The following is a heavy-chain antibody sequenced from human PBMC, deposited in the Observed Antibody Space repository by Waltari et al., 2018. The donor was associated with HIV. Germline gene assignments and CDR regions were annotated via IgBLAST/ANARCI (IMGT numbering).Heavy chain of an antibody. CDR1: GGSISSSSYY. V-gene: IGHV4-39*01. J-gene: IGHJ4*02. Sequence: QLQLQESGPGLVKPSETLSLTCTVSGGSISSSSYYWGWIRQPPGKGLEWIGSIYYSGSTYYNPSLKSRVTISVDTSKNQFSLKLSSVTAADTAVYYCARLRGGTYCGGDCYPYYFDYWGQGTLVTVSS. D-gene: IGHD2-21*01. CDR2: IYYSGST. CDR3: ARLRGGTYCGGDCYPYYFDY.